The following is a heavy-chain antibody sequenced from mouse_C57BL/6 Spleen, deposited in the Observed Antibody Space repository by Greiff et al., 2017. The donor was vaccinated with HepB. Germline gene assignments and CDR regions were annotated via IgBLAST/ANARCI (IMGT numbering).Heavy chain of an antibody. CDR2: IYPGDGDT. CDR1: GYAFSSYW. Sequence: VKLQESGAELVKPGASVKISCKASGYAFSSYWMNWVKQRPGKGLEWIGQIYPGDGDTNYNGKFKGKATLTADKSSSTAYMQLSSLTSEDSAVYFCARRADRYYAMDYWGQGTSVTVSS. J-gene: IGHJ4*01. CDR3: ARRADRYYAMDY. D-gene: IGHD3-3*01. V-gene: IGHV1-80*01.